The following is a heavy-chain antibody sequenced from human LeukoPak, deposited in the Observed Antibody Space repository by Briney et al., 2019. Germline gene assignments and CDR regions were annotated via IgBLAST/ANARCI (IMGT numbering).Heavy chain of an antibody. CDR2: ISYDGSNK. CDR1: GFTFSSYA. Sequence: GGSLRLSCAASGFTFSSYAMHWVRQAPGKGLEWVAVISYDGSNKYYADSVKGRFTISRDNSKNTLYLQMNSLRAEDTAVYYCARDVDSSGYYVGGYFDYWGQGTLVTVSS. V-gene: IGHV3-30-3*01. CDR3: ARDVDSSGYYVGGYFDY. D-gene: IGHD3-22*01. J-gene: IGHJ4*02.